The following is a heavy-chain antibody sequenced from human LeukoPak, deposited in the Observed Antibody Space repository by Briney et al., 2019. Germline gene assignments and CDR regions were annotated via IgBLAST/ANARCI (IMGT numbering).Heavy chain of an antibody. D-gene: IGHD3-16*01. J-gene: IGHJ3*02. V-gene: IGHV3-23*01. CDR2: ISGSGGST. CDR1: GFTFSSYA. CDR3: AKTSGESDAFDI. Sequence: GGSLRLSCAASGFTFSSYAMSWVRQAPGKGLEWVSAISGSGGSTYYADSVKGRFTISRDNAKNTRYLQMNSLRAEDTAVYYCAKTSGESDAFDIWGQGTMVTVSS.